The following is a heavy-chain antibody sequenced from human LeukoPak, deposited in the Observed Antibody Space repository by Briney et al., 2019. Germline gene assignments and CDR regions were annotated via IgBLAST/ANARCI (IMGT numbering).Heavy chain of an antibody. Sequence: SETLSLTCTVSGGSISSYYWSWIRQPPGKGLEWIGYIYYSGSTNYNPSLKSRVTISVDTSKNQFSLKLSSVTAADTAVYYCARQRDDSSSPGVIDYWGQGTLVTVSS. J-gene: IGHJ4*02. V-gene: IGHV4-59*08. CDR2: IYYSGST. CDR3: ARQRDDSSSPGVIDY. CDR1: GGSISSYY. D-gene: IGHD6-13*01.